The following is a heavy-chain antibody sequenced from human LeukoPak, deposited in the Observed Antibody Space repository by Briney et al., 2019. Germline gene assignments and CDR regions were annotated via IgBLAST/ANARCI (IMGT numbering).Heavy chain of an antibody. Sequence: PGGSLRLSCAASGFTFSSYWMHWVRQAPGKGLLWVSRVNTDGSHTNYADSVKGRFTISRDNAKNALYLQVNSLRAEDTAVYYCAKGIYTSTSYYDSWGQGTLVTVSS. D-gene: IGHD2-2*01. CDR1: GFTFSSYW. J-gene: IGHJ4*02. V-gene: IGHV3-74*01. CDR2: VNTDGSHT. CDR3: AKGIYTSTSYYDS.